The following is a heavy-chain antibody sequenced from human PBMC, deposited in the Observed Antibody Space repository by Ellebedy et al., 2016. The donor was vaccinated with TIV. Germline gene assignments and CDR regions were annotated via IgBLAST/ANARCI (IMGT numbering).Heavy chain of an antibody. J-gene: IGHJ4*02. CDR1: GFTFSSYG. V-gene: IGHV3-30*18. Sequence: GGSLRLXXAASGFTFSSYGMHWVRQAPGKGLEWVAVISYDGSNKYYADSVKGRFTISRDNSKNTLYLQMNSLRAEDTAVYYCAKDRTSEESLWFGELFSDYWGQGTLVTVSS. D-gene: IGHD3-10*01. CDR2: ISYDGSNK. CDR3: AKDRTSEESLWFGELFSDY.